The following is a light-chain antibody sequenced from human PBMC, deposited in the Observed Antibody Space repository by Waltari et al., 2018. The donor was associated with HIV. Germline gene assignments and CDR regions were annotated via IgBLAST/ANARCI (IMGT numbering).Light chain of an antibody. Sequence: QSALTQPASVSGSLGQSVTISCTGAHSDIGGYNYVPWYQQPPGKAPKLIIHEVSNRPSGFSDRFSGSKSGNTASLTISGLQAEDESDYYCSSFITTTTHVVFGGGTRLTVL. V-gene: IGLV2-14*01. J-gene: IGLJ2*01. CDR1: HSDIGGYNY. CDR3: SSFITTTTHVV. CDR2: EVS.